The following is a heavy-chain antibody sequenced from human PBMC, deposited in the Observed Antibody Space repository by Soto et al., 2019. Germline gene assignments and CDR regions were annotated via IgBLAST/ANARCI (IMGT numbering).Heavy chain of an antibody. CDR3: ARGLGWATVTAYYFDY. Sequence: PSQTLSLTCAISGDSVSSNSAAWNWIRQSPSRGLEWLGRTYYRSKWYNDYAVSVKSRITINPDTSKNQFSLQLNSVTPEDTAVYYCARGLGWATVTAYYFDYWGQGTLVTLSS. J-gene: IGHJ4*02. V-gene: IGHV6-1*01. CDR1: GDSVSSNSAA. D-gene: IGHD4-17*01. CDR2: TYYRSKWYN.